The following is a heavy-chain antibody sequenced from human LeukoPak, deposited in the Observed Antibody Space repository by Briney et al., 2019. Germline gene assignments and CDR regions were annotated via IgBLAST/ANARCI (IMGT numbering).Heavy chain of an antibody. Sequence: GASVRVSCKASGYTFTGYYKHWVRQAPGQGLEWMGWINPNSGVTNYAQRFQGRVTMTRDTSISTAYMDLSRLRYDDTAVYYCARDRDGYCTNGVCYFDYWGQGTLVTVSS. J-gene: IGHJ4*02. CDR2: INPNSGVT. D-gene: IGHD2-8*01. CDR3: ARDRDGYCTNGVCYFDY. V-gene: IGHV1-2*02. CDR1: GYTFTGYY.